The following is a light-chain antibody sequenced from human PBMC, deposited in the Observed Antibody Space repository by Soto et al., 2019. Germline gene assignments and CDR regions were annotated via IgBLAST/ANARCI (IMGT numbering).Light chain of an antibody. J-gene: IGKJ3*01. CDR2: DAS. CDR3: QQYNNWPHT. V-gene: IGKV3-11*01. CDR1: QSVSNY. Sequence: ENVLTQSPATLSLSPGERATLSCRASQSVSNYVAWYQQKPGQAPRLLIYDASNRATGIPARFSGSGSGTDFTLTISSLQSDDFALYYCQQYNNWPHTFGPGTKVDIK.